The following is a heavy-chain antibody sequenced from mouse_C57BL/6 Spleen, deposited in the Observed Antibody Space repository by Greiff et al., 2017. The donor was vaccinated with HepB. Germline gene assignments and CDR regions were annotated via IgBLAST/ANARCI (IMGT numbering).Heavy chain of an antibody. CDR3: ARSSHYGSSGYFDV. D-gene: IGHD1-1*01. CDR1: GYAFSSYW. V-gene: IGHV1-80*01. CDR2: IYPGDGDT. J-gene: IGHJ1*03. Sequence: QVQLQQSGAELVKPGASVKISCKASGYAFSSYWMNWVKQRPGKGLEWIGQIYPGDGDTNYNGKFKGKATLTADKSSSTAYMQLSSLTSEDSAVYFCARSSHYGSSGYFDVWGTGTTVTVSS.